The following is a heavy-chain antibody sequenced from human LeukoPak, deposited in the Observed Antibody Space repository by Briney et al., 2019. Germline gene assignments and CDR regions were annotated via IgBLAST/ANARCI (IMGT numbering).Heavy chain of an antibody. CDR2: IRYDGSSK. Sequence: QPGGSLRLSCAASGFTFSSYGMHWVRQAPGKGLEWVAFIRYDGSSKYYADSVKGRFTISRDNSKNTLYLQMNSLRAEDTAVYYCAKEEDYYDSSGPPPRVDFDYWGQGTLVTVSS. D-gene: IGHD3-22*01. CDR3: AKEEDYYDSSGPPPRVDFDY. V-gene: IGHV3-30*02. J-gene: IGHJ4*02. CDR1: GFTFSSYG.